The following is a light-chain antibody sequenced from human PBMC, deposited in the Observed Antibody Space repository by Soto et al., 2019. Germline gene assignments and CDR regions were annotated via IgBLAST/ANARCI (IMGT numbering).Light chain of an antibody. J-gene: IGKJ5*01. V-gene: IGKV1-33*01. CDR1: QHINIY. Sequence: DIQLTQSPSSVSVSVGDRVTITWQASQHINIYLNWYQHQPGKAPKLLIFDASNLATGVPSRFSGSGSGTDFTFTISSLQPEDFATYYCQQYHNFPITFGQGTRLEIK. CDR2: DAS. CDR3: QQYHNFPIT.